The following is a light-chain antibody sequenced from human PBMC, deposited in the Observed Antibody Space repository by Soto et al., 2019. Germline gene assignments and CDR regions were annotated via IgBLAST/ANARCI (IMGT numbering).Light chain of an antibody. Sequence: QSALAQPASVSGSPGQSITISCTGTSSDVGAYNYVSWYQQHAGKAPKLIIHEVTNRPSGVSHRFSGSKSGNTASLTISGLQAEDEADDYCSSYTGSTDYVLGAGNKV. V-gene: IGLV2-14*01. CDR3: SSYTGSTDYV. CDR1: SSDVGAYNY. J-gene: IGLJ1*01. CDR2: EVT.